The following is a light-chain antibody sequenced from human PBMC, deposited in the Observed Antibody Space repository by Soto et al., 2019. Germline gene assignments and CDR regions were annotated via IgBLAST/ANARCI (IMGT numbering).Light chain of an antibody. Sequence: EMVMTQSTLPLAVTPGEPASISCRSSQSLLHTNGYNYLDWYLQKPGQSPQLLMYLGSNRASGVPDRFSGSGSGTDFTLKISRVEAEDVGVYYCMQALQTPFTFGGGTKVDIK. V-gene: IGKV2-28*01. CDR1: QSLLHTNGYNY. CDR3: MQALQTPFT. J-gene: IGKJ4*01. CDR2: LGS.